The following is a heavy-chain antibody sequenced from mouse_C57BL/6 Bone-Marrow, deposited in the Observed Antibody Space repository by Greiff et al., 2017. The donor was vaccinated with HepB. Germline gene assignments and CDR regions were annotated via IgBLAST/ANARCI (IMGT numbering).Heavy chain of an antibody. CDR2: IDPSDSYT. CDR3: ARCYYGSRHYFDY. Sequence: VQLQQSGAELVMPGASVKLSCKASGYTFTSYWMHWVKQRPGQGLEWIGEIDPSDSYTNYNQKFKGKSTLTVDKSSSTAYMQLSSLTSEDSAVYYCARCYYGSRHYFDYWGQGTTLTVSS. J-gene: IGHJ2*01. CDR1: GYTFTSYW. V-gene: IGHV1-69*01. D-gene: IGHD1-1*01.